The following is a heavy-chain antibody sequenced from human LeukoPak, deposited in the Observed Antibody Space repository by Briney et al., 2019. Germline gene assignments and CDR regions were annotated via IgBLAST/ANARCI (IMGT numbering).Heavy chain of an antibody. V-gene: IGHV3-53*01. D-gene: IGHD4-17*01. J-gene: IGHJ4*02. Sequence: GGSLRLSCAASGFTVSSNYMSWVRQAPGKGLEWVPVIYSGGSTYYADSVKGRFTISRDNSKNTLYLQMNSLRAEDTAVYYCARDAPYYGDYAGFDYWGQGTLVTVSS. CDR3: ARDAPYYGDYAGFDY. CDR1: GFTVSSNY. CDR2: IYSGGST.